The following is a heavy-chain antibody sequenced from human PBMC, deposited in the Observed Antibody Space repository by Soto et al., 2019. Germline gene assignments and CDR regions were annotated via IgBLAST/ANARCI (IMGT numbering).Heavy chain of an antibody. V-gene: IGHV1-2*02. CDR1: GYTFTGHY. CDR2: IGPESGAT. Sequence: ASVKVSCKTSGYTFTGHYIHWVRQAPQQGPEWMGEIGPESGATRYAQKIRGRVTMTMDTSITTVYMELKNLSPDDTAVYYCGRGRSGQIVVFYWGQGTPVTVSS. D-gene: IGHD1-26*01. J-gene: IGHJ4*02. CDR3: GRGRSGQIVVFY.